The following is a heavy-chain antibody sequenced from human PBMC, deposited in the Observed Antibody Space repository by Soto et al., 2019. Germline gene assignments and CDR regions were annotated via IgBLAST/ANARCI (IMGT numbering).Heavy chain of an antibody. J-gene: IGHJ6*02. Sequence: GGSRRRSWSASGFTFSSYAMHWVRQAPGKGLEYVSAISSNGGSTYYADSVKGRFTISRDNSKNTLYLQMSSLRAEDTAVYYCVNGWDYYYYGMDVWGQGTTVTVSS. CDR3: VNGWDYYYYGMDV. CDR2: ISSNGGST. D-gene: IGHD3-16*01. CDR1: GFTFSSYA. V-gene: IGHV3-64D*06.